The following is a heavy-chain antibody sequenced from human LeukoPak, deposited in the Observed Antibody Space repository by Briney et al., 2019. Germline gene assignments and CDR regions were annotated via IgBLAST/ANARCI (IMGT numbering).Heavy chain of an antibody. CDR3: ARDSYYSFDP. D-gene: IGHD1-26*01. Sequence: SETLSLTCTVSGGSISSYYWSWIRQPPGKGLEWIGYIYYSGSTNYNPSLKSRVTISVDTSKNQFSLKLSSVTAADTAVYYCARDSYYSFDPWGQGTLSPSPQ. V-gene: IGHV4-59*01. J-gene: IGHJ5*02. CDR1: GGSISSYY. CDR2: IYYSGST.